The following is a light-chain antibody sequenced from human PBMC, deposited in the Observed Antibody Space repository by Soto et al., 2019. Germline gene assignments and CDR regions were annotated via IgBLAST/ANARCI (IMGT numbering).Light chain of an antibody. CDR3: QQANSLPLT. Sequence: DIQMTQSPASVSASVGDRVTITCRATQGISTLLAWYQQKQGQATKLLIYAATSLQDGVPLGFSGSGAGADGTLAISALQTEDFATYSGQQANSLPLTFGGGTKVEIK. CDR2: AAT. CDR1: QGISTL. V-gene: IGKV1-12*01. J-gene: IGKJ4*01.